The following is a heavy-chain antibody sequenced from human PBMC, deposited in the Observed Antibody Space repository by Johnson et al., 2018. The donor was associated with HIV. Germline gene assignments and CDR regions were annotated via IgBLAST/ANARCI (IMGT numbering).Heavy chain of an antibody. Sequence: QVQLVESGGGVVQPGGSLRLSCAASGFTFSSYGMHWVRQAPGKGLEWVAFIRYDGSNKYYADSVKGRFTISRDNSKNTLYLQMNSLRAEDTAVYYCARDLPSPMILVVIQPRDAFDIWGQGTMVTVSS. D-gene: IGHD3-22*01. CDR1: GFTFSSYG. V-gene: IGHV3-30*02. CDR2: IRYDGSNK. J-gene: IGHJ3*02. CDR3: ARDLPSPMILVVIQPRDAFDI.